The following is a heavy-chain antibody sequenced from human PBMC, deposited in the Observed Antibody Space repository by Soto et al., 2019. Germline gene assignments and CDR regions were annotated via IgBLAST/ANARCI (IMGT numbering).Heavy chain of an antibody. Sequence: EVHLLESGGGLVQPGGSLRLSCTASGFTFSNYAMSWVRQAPGKGLECVSVISAYGGTTYYADSVKGRFTVSRDNSMNTLYLQMDSLGAEDTAVYYCAKIWRLLTYHFDSWGQGTLVTVSS. CDR2: ISAYGGTT. D-gene: IGHD2-2*01. CDR3: AKIWRLLTYHFDS. CDR1: GFTFSNYA. J-gene: IGHJ4*02. V-gene: IGHV3-23*01.